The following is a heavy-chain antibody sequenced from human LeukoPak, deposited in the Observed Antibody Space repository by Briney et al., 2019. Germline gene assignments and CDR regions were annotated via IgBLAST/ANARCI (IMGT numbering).Heavy chain of an antibody. V-gene: IGHV3-21*01. CDR3: ARRGAGYYYYYMDV. CDR1: GFTFRSYG. CDR2: ISSSSSYI. D-gene: IGHD3-10*01. Sequence: GGSLRLSCAASGFTFRSYGMSWVRQAPGKGLEWVSSISSSSSYIYYADSVKGRFTISRDNAKNSLCLQMNSLRAEDTAVYYCARRGAGYYYYYMDVWGKGTTVTISS. J-gene: IGHJ6*03.